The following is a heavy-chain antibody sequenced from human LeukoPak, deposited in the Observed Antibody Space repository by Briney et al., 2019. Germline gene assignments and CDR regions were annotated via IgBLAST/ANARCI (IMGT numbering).Heavy chain of an antibody. D-gene: IGHD2-8*02. CDR2: ISSSSSYI. J-gene: IGHJ4*02. CDR3: ARLFGGVTTYDY. CDR1: GFTFSSYW. Sequence: SGGSLRLSCAASGFTFSSYWMNWVRQAPGKGLEWVSSISSSSSYIYYADSVKGRFTISRDNARNSLYLQMNRLRADDTAVYYCARLFGGVTTYDYWGQGALVTVSS. V-gene: IGHV3-21*06.